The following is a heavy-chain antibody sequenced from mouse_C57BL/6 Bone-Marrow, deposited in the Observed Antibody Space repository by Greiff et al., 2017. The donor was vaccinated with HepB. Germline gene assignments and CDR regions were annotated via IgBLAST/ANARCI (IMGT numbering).Heavy chain of an antibody. CDR1: GFTFSDYG. J-gene: IGHJ4*01. V-gene: IGHV5-17*01. CDR2: ISSGSSTI. CDR3: ARRFPYYYAMDY. Sequence: EVKLVESGGGLVKPGGSLKLSCAASGFTFSDYGMHWVRQAPEKGLEWVAYISSGSSTIYYADTVKGRFTISRDNAKNTLFLQMTSLRSEDTAMYYCARRFPYYYAMDYWGQGPSVTVAS.